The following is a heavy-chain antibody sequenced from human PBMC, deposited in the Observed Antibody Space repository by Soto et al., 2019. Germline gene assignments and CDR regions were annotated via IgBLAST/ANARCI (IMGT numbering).Heavy chain of an antibody. J-gene: IGHJ3*02. CDR3: ARDRAPGTTHSFDI. D-gene: IGHD1-7*01. CDR1: GGSISSGDYY. CDR2: IYYPGSP. Sequence: QVQLQESGPGLVKPSQTLSLTCTVSGGSISSGDYYWSWIRQPPGKGLEWIGYIYYPGSPYYNPSLNSRVTISVDTSKNPFSLKLSSVTAADTAVYYCARDRAPGTTHSFDIWGQGTMVTVSS. V-gene: IGHV4-30-4*01.